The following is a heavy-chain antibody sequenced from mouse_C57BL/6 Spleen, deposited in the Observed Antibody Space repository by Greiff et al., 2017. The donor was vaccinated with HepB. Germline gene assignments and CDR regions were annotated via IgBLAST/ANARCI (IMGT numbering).Heavy chain of an antibody. V-gene: IGHV1-74*01. Sequence: QVQLKQPGAELVKPGASVKVSCKASGYTFTSYWMHWVKQRPGQGLEWIGRIHPSDSDTNYNQKFKGKATLTVDKSSSTAYMQLSSLTSEDSAVYYCAIYGSSPLWYFDVWGTGTTVTVSS. D-gene: IGHD1-1*01. CDR3: AIYGSSPLWYFDV. CDR2: IHPSDSDT. J-gene: IGHJ1*03. CDR1: GYTFTSYW.